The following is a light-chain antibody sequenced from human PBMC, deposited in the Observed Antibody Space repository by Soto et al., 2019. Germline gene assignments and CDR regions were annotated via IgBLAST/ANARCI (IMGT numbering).Light chain of an antibody. J-gene: IGKJ2*01. V-gene: IGKV3-20*01. CDR2: AAS. CDR1: QSVSH. Sequence: EIVLTQSPGPLSLSPGETATLSCRASQSVSHLAWYQQKPGQAPRLLVCAASSRATGIPDRFSGSGSGTDFTLAISRLEPEDVAVYYCQQYGGSPLYTVGQGTRLEIK. CDR3: QQYGGSPLYT.